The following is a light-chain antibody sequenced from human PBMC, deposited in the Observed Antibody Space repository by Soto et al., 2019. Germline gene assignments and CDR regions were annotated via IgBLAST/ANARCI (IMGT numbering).Light chain of an antibody. J-gene: IGLJ1*01. CDR1: SSDVGHNKY. V-gene: IGLV2-14*01. Sequence: QSALAQPASVSGSPGQSITISCTGTSSDVGHNKYVSWYQQYPGKVPKLLINKVSNRPSGVSNRFSGSKSGNTASLTISGLPAEDEADYFCTSSTSDSLYVFGTGTKVTV. CDR2: KVS. CDR3: TSSTSDSLYV.